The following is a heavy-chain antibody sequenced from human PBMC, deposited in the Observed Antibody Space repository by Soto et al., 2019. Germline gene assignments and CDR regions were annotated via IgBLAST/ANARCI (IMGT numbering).Heavy chain of an antibody. Sequence: PSETLSLTCSVSGGSITESHWSWIRQPVGKGLEWIGRMYTRGSATYNPSLKSRVTMSLDSSKNEFSLKVRSMTAADTAVYYCATSTIMGLEVAGYFDSWGQGTLVTVSS. CDR1: GGSITESH. CDR2: MYTRGSA. V-gene: IGHV4-4*07. D-gene: IGHD3-16*01. J-gene: IGHJ4*01. CDR3: ATSTIMGLEVAGYFDS.